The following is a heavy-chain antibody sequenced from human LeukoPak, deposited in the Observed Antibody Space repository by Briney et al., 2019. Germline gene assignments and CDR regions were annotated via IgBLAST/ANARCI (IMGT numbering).Heavy chain of an antibody. CDR3: ARVRYSSSWPPDY. V-gene: IGHV4-59*01. D-gene: IGHD6-13*01. Sequence: PSETLSLTCTVSGGSTSSYYWSWIRQPPGKGLEWIGYIYYGGSTNYTPSLKSRVAISVATSKKRCSRKLSSVTAADTAVYYCARVRYSSSWPPDYWGQGTLVTVSS. CDR1: GGSTSSYY. CDR2: IYYGGST. J-gene: IGHJ4*02.